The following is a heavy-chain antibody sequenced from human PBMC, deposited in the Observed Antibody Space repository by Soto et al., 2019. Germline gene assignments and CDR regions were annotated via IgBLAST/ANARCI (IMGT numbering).Heavy chain of an antibody. V-gene: IGHV3-33*01. D-gene: IGHD4-17*01. Sequence: GGSLRLSCAASGFTFSSYGMHWVRQAPGKGLEWVAVIWYDGSNKYYADSVKGRFTISRDNSKNTLYLQMNSLRAEDTAVYYCARQATVSHEHAFDIWGQGTMVTVSS. CDR3: ARQATVSHEHAFDI. CDR2: IWYDGSNK. J-gene: IGHJ3*02. CDR1: GFTFSSYG.